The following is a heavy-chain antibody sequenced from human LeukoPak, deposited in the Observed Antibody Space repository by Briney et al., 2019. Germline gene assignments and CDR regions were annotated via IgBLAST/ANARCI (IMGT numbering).Heavy chain of an antibody. J-gene: IGHJ5*02. CDR1: GGSISSYY. D-gene: IGHD4-23*01. V-gene: IGHV4-59*01. Sequence: SETLSLTCTVSGGSISSYYWSWIRQPPGKGLEWIGYIYYSGSTNYNPSLKSRVTISVDTSKNQFSLKLSSVTAADTAVYYCARFVTAVARYVGWFDPWGQGTLVTVSS. CDR3: ARFVTAVARYVGWFDP. CDR2: IYYSGST.